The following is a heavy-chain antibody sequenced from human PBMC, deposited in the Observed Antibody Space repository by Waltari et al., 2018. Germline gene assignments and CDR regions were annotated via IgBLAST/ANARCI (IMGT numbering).Heavy chain of an antibody. Sequence: QVQLVDSGGGVVQPGRSLRLSCAASGFTFSSYAMHWVRQAPGKGLELVAVRSYDGSNKYYSDSVKGRFTISRDNSKNTLYLQMNNLRAEDTAVYYCAREGWIQVFDYWGQGTLVTVSS. CDR1: GFTFSSYA. J-gene: IGHJ4*02. D-gene: IGHD5-18*01. CDR2: RSYDGSNK. CDR3: AREGWIQVFDY. V-gene: IGHV3-30*01.